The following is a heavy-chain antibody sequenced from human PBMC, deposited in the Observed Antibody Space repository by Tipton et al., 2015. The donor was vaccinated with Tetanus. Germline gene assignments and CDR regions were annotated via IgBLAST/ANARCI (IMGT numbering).Heavy chain of an antibody. V-gene: IGHV4-4*02. CDR2: IYHSGST. Sequence: TLSLTCAVSGGSISSSNWWSWVRQPPGKGLEWIGEIYHSGSTNYTPSLKSRVTISVDKSKNRFSLKLSSVTAADTAVYYCARDPLIGTPPARGAFDIRGQGTMVTISS. CDR1: GGSISSSNW. J-gene: IGHJ3*02. CDR3: ARDPLIGTPPARGAFDI.